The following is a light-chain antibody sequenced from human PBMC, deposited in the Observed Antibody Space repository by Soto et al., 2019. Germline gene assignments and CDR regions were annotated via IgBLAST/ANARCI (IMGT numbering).Light chain of an antibody. V-gene: IGKV1-39*01. Sequence: DIQMTQSPSSLSASVGDRVTITCRASQSISSYLNWYQQKPGKAPKLLIYAASSLQSGVPSRFSGSGSGTDFNLTISRMKPEDFATYYCQQSYSTPYTFGQGTKLEIK. CDR2: AAS. J-gene: IGKJ2*01. CDR3: QQSYSTPYT. CDR1: QSISSY.